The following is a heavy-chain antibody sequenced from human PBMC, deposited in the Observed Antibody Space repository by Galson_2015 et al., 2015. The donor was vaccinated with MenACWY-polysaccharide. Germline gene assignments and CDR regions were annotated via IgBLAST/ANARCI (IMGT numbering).Heavy chain of an antibody. V-gene: IGHV3-74*01. Sequence: SLRLSCAASGFSFSTYWMNWVRHAPGKGLVWVSRINADGSATGYADSVRGRFTISRDNAKKTLNLEMNSLRAEDTAVYYCTKAGAKYCRGSSCYFDWFDPWGQGTVVTFSS. D-gene: IGHD2-15*01. J-gene: IGHJ5*02. CDR3: TKAGAKYCRGSSCYFDWFDP. CDR2: INADGSAT. CDR1: GFSFSTYW.